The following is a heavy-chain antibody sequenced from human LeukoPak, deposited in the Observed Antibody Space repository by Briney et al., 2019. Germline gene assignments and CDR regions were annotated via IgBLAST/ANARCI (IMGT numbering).Heavy chain of an antibody. D-gene: IGHD3-3*01. J-gene: IGHJ4*02. V-gene: IGHV3-9*01. Sequence: GGSLRLSCAASGFTFDDYAMDWVRQAPGKGLEWVSGISWNSGSIDYADSVKGRFTISRDNAKNSLYLQMNRLRTGDTALYYCAKQSAGTHGYFDYCGQGTLVTVSS. CDR3: AKQSAGTHGYFDY. CDR1: GFTFDDYA. CDR2: ISWNSGSI.